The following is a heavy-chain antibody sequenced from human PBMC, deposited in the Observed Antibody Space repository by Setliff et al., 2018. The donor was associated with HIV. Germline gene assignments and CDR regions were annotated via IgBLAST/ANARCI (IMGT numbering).Heavy chain of an antibody. J-gene: IGHJ3*02. Sequence: PGGSLRLSCAASGFTFNNYWMAWVRQAPGKGLEWVGNINQDGSEKNYVDSVKGRFSISRDNSKSTVDLQMTSLTAEDTAVYYCVKDGDYRNGDYDAFDIWGQGTMVTVS. V-gene: IGHV3-7*01. D-gene: IGHD4-17*01. CDR3: VKDGDYRNGDYDAFDI. CDR2: INQDGSEK. CDR1: GFTFNNYW.